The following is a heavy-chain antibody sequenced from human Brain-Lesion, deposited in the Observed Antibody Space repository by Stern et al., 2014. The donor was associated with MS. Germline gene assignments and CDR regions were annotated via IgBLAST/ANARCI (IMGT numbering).Heavy chain of an antibody. Sequence: VQLVPSGAEVKKPGASVKVSCKASGYTFTGYYMPWVRQAPGQGLEWMGWINPKSGGTNYAQKFQGWVTMTRDTSINTAYMELSRLRSDDTAVYYCATYYYDSTGYNDFWGQGTLVTVSS. CDR2: INPKSGGT. J-gene: IGHJ4*02. V-gene: IGHV1-2*04. D-gene: IGHD3-22*01. CDR1: GYTFTGYY. CDR3: ATYYYDSTGYNDF.